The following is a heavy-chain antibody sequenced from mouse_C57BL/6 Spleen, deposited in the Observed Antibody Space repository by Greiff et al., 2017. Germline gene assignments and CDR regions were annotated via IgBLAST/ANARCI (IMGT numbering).Heavy chain of an antibody. CDR3: ARGAIYYGSSYRGYFDY. Sequence: QVQLQQSGAELVRPGASVKMSCKASGYTFTSYTMHWVKQRPGQGLERIGYINPSSGYTKYNQKFKAKATLTADKSSSTAYMQLSSLTSEDSAVYYCARGAIYYGSSYRGYFDYWGQGTTLTVSS. D-gene: IGHD1-1*01. CDR2: INPSSGYT. V-gene: IGHV1-4*01. CDR1: GYTFTSYT. J-gene: IGHJ2*01.